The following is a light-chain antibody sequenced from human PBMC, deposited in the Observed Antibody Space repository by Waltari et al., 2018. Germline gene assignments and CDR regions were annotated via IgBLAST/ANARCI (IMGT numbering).Light chain of an antibody. Sequence: QSVLTQPPSASGTPGQRATISRSGSSSNIGSNYVSGYQQLPGTAPKLLIYRNNQRPSGVPDRFSGSKSGTSASLAISGLRSEDEADYYCAAWDDSLSGWVFGGGTKLTVL. CDR3: AAWDDSLSGWV. V-gene: IGLV1-47*01. CDR1: SSNIGSNY. J-gene: IGLJ3*02. CDR2: RNN.